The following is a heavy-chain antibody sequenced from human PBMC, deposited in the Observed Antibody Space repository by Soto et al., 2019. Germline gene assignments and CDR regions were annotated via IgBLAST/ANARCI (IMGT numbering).Heavy chain of an antibody. CDR2: IKQDGSEK. V-gene: IGHV3-7*01. J-gene: IGHJ6*02. D-gene: IGHD5-18*01. CDR1: GFTFSSYW. Sequence: PWGSLRLSCAASGFTFSSYWMSWVRQAPGKGLEWVANIKQDGSEKYYVDSVKGRFTISRDNAKNSLYLQMNSLRAEDTAVYYCARDRSTAMAPGRYYYYGMDVWGQGTTVTVSS. CDR3: ARDRSTAMAPGRYYYYGMDV.